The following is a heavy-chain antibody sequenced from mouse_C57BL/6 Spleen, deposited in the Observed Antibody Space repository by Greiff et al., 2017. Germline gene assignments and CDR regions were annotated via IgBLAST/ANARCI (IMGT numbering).Heavy chain of an antibody. CDR1: GFTFSSYA. J-gene: IGHJ1*03. CDR3: AGEGVYYYGGSHWYFDV. D-gene: IGHD1-1*01. V-gene: IGHV5-4*01. Sequence: EVHLVESGGGLVKPGGSLKLSCAASGFTFSSYAMSWVRQTPEKRLEWVATISDGGSYTYYPDNVKGRFTITRDNAKNNPYLQMSHLKSEDTAMYYCAGEGVYYYGGSHWYFDVWGTGTTVTVAS. CDR2: ISDGGSYT.